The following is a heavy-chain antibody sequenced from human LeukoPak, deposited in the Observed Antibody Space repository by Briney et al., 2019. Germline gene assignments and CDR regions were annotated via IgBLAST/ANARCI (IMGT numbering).Heavy chain of an antibody. CDR1: GFTFSSYA. D-gene: IGHD3-22*01. Sequence: GSLRLSCAASGFTFSSYAMSWIRQPPGKGLEWIGEINHSGSTNYNPSLKSRVTISVDTSKNQFSLKLSSVTAADTAVYYCARPYDSSGYSVGGFDYWGQGTLVTVSS. CDR3: ARPYDSSGYSVGGFDY. V-gene: IGHV4-34*01. CDR2: INHSGST. J-gene: IGHJ4*02.